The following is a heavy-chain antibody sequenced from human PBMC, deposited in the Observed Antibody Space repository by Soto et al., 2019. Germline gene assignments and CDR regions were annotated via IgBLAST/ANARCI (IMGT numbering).Heavy chain of an antibody. D-gene: IGHD2-8*01. CDR3: AKTRGAMIYAISVYGMDV. CDR2: ISGSADST. CDR1: GFSFSSFA. J-gene: IGHJ6*02. Sequence: EVQLLESGGGFIHPGGSLRLSCAASGFSFSSFAMNWVRQAPGKGLEGVSIISGSADSTFYADSVKGRFTSSRDNSKSTLYLQINSLRAEDTAVYYCAKTRGAMIYAISVYGMDVWGQGTTVTVSS. V-gene: IGHV3-23*01.